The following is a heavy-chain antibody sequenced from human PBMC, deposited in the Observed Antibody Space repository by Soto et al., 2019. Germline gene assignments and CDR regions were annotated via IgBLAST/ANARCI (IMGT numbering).Heavy chain of an antibody. CDR1: GFTFSNAW. V-gene: IGHV3-15*01. Sequence: GGSLRLSCAASGFTFSNAWMSWVRQAPGKGLEWVGRIKSKTDGGTTDYAAPVKARFTISRDDSKNTLYLQMNSLKTEDTAVYFCPIGPQYTSSSGMMGYWGQGTLVTVSS. J-gene: IGHJ4*02. D-gene: IGHD6-6*01. CDR2: IKSKTDGGTT. CDR3: PIGPQYTSSSGMMGY.